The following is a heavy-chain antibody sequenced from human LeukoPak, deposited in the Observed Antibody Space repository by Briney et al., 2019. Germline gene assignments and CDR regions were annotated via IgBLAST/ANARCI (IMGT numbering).Heavy chain of an antibody. CDR1: GFTFSSYW. D-gene: IGHD3-22*01. Sequence: GGSLRLSCAASGFTFSSYWMSWVRQAPGKGLEWVANMKQDGSEKYYVDSVKGRFTISRDNAKNSLYLQMNSLRAEDTAVYYCASEPGYYYDSSGYYSWGQGTLVTVSS. CDR2: MKQDGSEK. V-gene: IGHV3-7*04. CDR3: ASEPGYYYDSSGYYS. J-gene: IGHJ4*02.